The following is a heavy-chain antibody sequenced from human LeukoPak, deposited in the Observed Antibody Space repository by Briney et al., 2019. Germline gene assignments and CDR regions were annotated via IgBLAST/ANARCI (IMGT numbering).Heavy chain of an antibody. CDR3: AKSSGWYFDH. J-gene: IGHJ4*02. Sequence: PSETLSLTCNVSDGSISEYYWSWIRQPPGKGLEWIGYISNSGSTNYNPSLKSRVTRSVDTTKNQFSLKLSSVTAADTAVYYCAKSSGWYFDHWGQGTRVTVSP. V-gene: IGHV4-59*08. CDR1: DGSISEYY. CDR2: ISNSGST. D-gene: IGHD6-19*01.